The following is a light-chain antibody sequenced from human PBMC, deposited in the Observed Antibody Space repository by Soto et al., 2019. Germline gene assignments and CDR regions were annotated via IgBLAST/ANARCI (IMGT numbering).Light chain of an antibody. J-gene: IGLJ3*02. CDR3: SSYTSSSTLV. CDR1: SSDVGGYNY. Sequence: QSVVTQPAWVSGSPGQSITISRTGTSSDVGGYNYVSWYQQHPGKAPKLMIYEVSNRPSGVSNRFSGSKSGNTASLTISGPQAEDEADYYCSSYTSSSTLVFGGGTKVTVL. CDR2: EVS. V-gene: IGLV2-14*01.